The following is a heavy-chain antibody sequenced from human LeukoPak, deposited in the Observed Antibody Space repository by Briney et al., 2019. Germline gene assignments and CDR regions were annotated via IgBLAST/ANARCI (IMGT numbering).Heavy chain of an antibody. J-gene: IGHJ4*02. Sequence: GGSLRLSCAASGFTFSNYAMSWVRQAPGKGLEWISAVSGSGDRTYYAGSVRGRFTISRDNSKNIVYLRMNSLRAEDTAVYYCAKAPPYTKYFDYWGQGTLLTVSS. D-gene: IGHD1-1*01. CDR1: GFTFSNYA. V-gene: IGHV3-23*01. CDR2: VSGSGDRT. CDR3: AKAPPYTKYFDY.